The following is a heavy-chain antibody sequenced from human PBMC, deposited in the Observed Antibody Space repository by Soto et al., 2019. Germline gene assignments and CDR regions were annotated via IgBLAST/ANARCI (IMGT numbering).Heavy chain of an antibody. D-gene: IGHD6-13*01. CDR2: IIPIFGTA. J-gene: IGHJ6*02. V-gene: IGHV1-69*13. Sequence: SVKVSCKASGGTFSSYAISWVRQAPGQGLEWMGGIIPIFGTANYAQKFQGRVTITADESTSTAYMELSSLRSEDTAVYYCAGDSIAAADLYYYYGMDVWGQGTTVTVSS. CDR3: AGDSIAAADLYYYYGMDV. CDR1: GGTFSSYA.